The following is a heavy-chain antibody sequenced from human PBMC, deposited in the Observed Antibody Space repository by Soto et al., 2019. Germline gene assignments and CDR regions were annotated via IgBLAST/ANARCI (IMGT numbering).Heavy chain of an antibody. Sequence: QVQLQESGPGLVKPSQTLSLTCTVSGGSISSGDYYWSWIRQPPGKGLEWLGYIYYSGSTYYNPSLKSRVTLSVDTSKNQFPLKLSSVTAADTAVYYCARQHGYSGLSRFDPWGQGTLVTVSS. D-gene: IGHD5-12*01. CDR2: IYYSGST. J-gene: IGHJ5*02. CDR3: ARQHGYSGLSRFDP. V-gene: IGHV4-30-4*01. CDR1: GGSISSGDYY.